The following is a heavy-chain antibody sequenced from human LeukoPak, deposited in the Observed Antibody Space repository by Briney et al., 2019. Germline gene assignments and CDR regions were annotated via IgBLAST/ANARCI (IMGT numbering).Heavy chain of an antibody. CDR3: ARWGLDCSGGSCYDDAFDI. CDR1: GGSINSSYYY. V-gene: IGHV4-39*01. J-gene: IGHJ3*02. Sequence: SETLSLTCTVSGGSINSSYYYWGWIRQPPGKGLEWIGSIYYSGSTYYNPSLKSRVTISVDTSKNQFSLKLSSVTAADTAAYYCARWGLDCSGGSCYDDAFDIWGQGTMVTVSS. CDR2: IYYSGST. D-gene: IGHD2-15*01.